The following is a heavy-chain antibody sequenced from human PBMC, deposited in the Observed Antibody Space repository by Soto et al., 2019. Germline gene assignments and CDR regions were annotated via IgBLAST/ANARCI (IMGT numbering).Heavy chain of an antibody. Sequence: GASVKVSCKTSGYTFTSYAMHWVRQAPGQRLEWMGWISAYNGNTNYAQKLRGRVTMTTDTSTSTAYMELRSLRSDDTAVYYCARDTAAAGNYYYYYYGMDVWGQGTTVTVSS. CDR2: ISAYNGNT. D-gene: IGHD6-13*01. J-gene: IGHJ6*02. V-gene: IGHV1-18*01. CDR3: ARDTAAAGNYYYYYYGMDV. CDR1: GYTFTSYA.